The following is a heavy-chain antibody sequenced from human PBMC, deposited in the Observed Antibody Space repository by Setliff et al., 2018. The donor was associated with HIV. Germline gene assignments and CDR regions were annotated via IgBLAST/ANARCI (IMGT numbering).Heavy chain of an antibody. D-gene: IGHD3-10*01. CDR2: IGAVGGPT. CDR1: GFTFSSYA. Sequence: GGSLRLSCAASGFTFSSYAMGWVRQAPGKGLEWVSTIGAVGGPTHYAESVKGRFTISKDNSQNALYLQMNSLTDEDTAVYYCAKVFAFGVDGFDIWGQGTMVPSPQ. V-gene: IGHV3-23*01. CDR3: AKVFAFGVDGFDI. J-gene: IGHJ3*02.